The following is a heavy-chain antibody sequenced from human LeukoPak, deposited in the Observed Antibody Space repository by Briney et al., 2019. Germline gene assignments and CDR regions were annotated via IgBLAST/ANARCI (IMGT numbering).Heavy chain of an antibody. CDR1: GFTFSSYA. CDR2: ISGSGGST. CDR3: AKGDRPAAIRRYFDY. J-gene: IGHJ4*02. V-gene: IGHV3-23*01. Sequence: GGSLRLSCAASGFTFSSYAMSWVRQAPGKGLEWVSAISGSGGSTYYADSVKGRFTISRDNSKNTLYLRMNSLRAEDTAVYYCAKGDRPAAIRRYFDYWGQGTLVTVSS. D-gene: IGHD2-2*01.